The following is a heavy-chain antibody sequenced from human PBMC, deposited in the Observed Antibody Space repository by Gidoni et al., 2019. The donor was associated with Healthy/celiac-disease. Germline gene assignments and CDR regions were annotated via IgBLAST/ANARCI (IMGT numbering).Heavy chain of an antibody. D-gene: IGHD4-17*01. CDR2: ISSSSSYI. Sequence: EVQLVESGGGLVKPGGSLRLSCAASDSTLSSYSMNGVRQSPGKGLGLGSSISSSSSYIYYADSVKGRFSISRDNAKNSLYLQMNSLRAEDTAVYYCARAYCDYEGGAFDIWGQGTMVTVSS. V-gene: IGHV3-21*01. CDR3: ARAYCDYEGGAFDI. J-gene: IGHJ3*02. CDR1: DSTLSSYS.